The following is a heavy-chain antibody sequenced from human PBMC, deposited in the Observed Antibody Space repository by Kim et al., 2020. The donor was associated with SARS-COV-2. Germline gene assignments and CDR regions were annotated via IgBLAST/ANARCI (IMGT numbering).Heavy chain of an antibody. V-gene: IGHV3-9*01. CDR3: AKDTNPGYSSGWSFDY. J-gene: IGHJ4*02. D-gene: IGHD6-19*01. Sequence: DSVKGRFTISRDNAKNSLYLQMNSLRAEDTALYYCAKDTNPGYSSGWSFDYGGQGTLVTVSS.